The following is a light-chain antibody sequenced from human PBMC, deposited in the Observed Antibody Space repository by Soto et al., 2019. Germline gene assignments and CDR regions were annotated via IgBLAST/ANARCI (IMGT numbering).Light chain of an antibody. CDR3: QQSYSTSIT. V-gene: IGKV1-39*01. CDR2: AAS. CDR1: QSISSY. Sequence: DLQMTQSPSSLSASVGARVTITCRASQSISSYLNWYQQKPGKAPKLLIYAASSLQSGVPSRFSGSGSGTDFTLTISSLQPEDFATYYCQQSYSTSITFGQGTRLEIK. J-gene: IGKJ5*01.